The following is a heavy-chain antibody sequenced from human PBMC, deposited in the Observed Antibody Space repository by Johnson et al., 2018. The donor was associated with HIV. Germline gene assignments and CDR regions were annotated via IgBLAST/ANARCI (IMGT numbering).Heavy chain of an antibody. V-gene: IGHV3-20*04. CDR2: LHWNAGST. Sequence: VQLVESGGGVVRPGGSLRLSCEGSGFRFDDYGMSWVRHGPGEGLEWVSGLHWNAGSTGYADSVKGRFSISRDSVKNSLYVEMNGLRVEDTALYYCARDPSTQHSRLTGDFGAFDIWGQGTMVIVSS. CDR3: ARDPSTQHSRLTGDFGAFDI. J-gene: IGHJ3*02. D-gene: IGHD7-27*01. CDR1: GFRFDDYG.